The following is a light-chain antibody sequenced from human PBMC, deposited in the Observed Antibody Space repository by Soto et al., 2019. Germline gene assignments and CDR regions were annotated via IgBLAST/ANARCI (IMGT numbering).Light chain of an antibody. V-gene: IGKV3-20*01. J-gene: IGKJ1*01. CDR3: QQYDSSPRT. CDR1: QSISSSS. CDR2: HTS. Sequence: ENVLTQSPGTLSLSPGERATLSCRASQSISSSSLAWYQQEPGRAPRLLIYHTSSRATGIPDGFSGSGSGTDFTLTISRLEPEDFAVYYCQQYDSSPRTFGQGTKVDIK.